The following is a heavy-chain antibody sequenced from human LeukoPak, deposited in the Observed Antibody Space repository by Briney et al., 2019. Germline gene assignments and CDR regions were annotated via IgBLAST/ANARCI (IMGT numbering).Heavy chain of an antibody. Sequence: PSETLSLTCTVSGGSISSYYWSWIRQPAGKGLEWIGRIYASGGANYNPSLKSRVTMSVDTSKNQLSLKVSSVTAADTAVYYCARGFSSVASAGTDYWGQGTLVTVSS. J-gene: IGHJ4*02. CDR2: IYASGGA. V-gene: IGHV4-4*07. CDR1: GGSISSYY. D-gene: IGHD6-13*01. CDR3: ARGFSSVASAGTDY.